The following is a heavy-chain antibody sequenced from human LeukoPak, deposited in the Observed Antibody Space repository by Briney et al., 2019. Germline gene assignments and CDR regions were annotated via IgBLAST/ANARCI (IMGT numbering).Heavy chain of an antibody. CDR2: IIPLFATA. J-gene: IGHJ4*02. D-gene: IGHD5-18*01. Sequence: GASVKVSCKASGGTFSNYAFNWVRQAPGQGLEWMGGIIPLFATANYAQRFQGRVTITADESTSTAYMELRSLRSEDTAVYYCARDLYSYDELGSQPRIDYWGQGTLVTVSS. CDR3: ARDLYSYDELGSQPRIDY. CDR1: GGTFSNYA. V-gene: IGHV1-69*13.